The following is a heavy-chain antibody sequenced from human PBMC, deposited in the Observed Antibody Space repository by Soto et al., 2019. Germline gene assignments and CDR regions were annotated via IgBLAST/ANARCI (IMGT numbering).Heavy chain of an antibody. D-gene: IGHD3-10*01. CDR1: GGSISSSNW. V-gene: IGHV4-4*02. CDR3: ARDIGNMRVRRRVWFDP. Sequence: QVQLQESGPGLVKPSGTLSITCAVSGGSISSSNWWSWVRQPTGKGLEWIGEIYHSGSTNYNPSHKSRVTISVDKSKNQFSLNLSSVTAADTAVYYCARDIGNMRVRRRVWFDPCGQITLVTVS. CDR2: IYHSGST. J-gene: IGHJ5*02.